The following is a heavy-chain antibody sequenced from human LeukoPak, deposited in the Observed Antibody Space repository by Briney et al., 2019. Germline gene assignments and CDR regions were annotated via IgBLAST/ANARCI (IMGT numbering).Heavy chain of an antibody. CDR2: IRYDGSNK. D-gene: IGHD1-26*01. J-gene: IGHJ4*02. Sequence: GGSKRLSCAASGFTFSSYGMHWIRQAPGKGLEWVTFIRYDGSNKYYADSVKGRFTISRDNSKNTLYLQMNSLRAEDTAVYYCAKAAGATSIRKLDYWGQGTLVTVSS. CDR1: GFTFSSYG. V-gene: IGHV3-30*02. CDR3: AKAAGATSIRKLDY.